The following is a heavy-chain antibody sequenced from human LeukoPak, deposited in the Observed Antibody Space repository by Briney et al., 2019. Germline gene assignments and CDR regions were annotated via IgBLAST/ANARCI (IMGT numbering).Heavy chain of an antibody. CDR3: ARVRGYCSGGSCYSLDAFDI. V-gene: IGHV3-7*03. CDR2: IKRDGSEK. CDR1: GFTCSSYW. D-gene: IGHD2-15*01. J-gene: IGHJ3*02. Sequence: GGSLRLSCAASGFTCSSYWMSWVRQAPGKGLEGVANIKRDGSEKYYVDSVKGRFTISRDNAKNSLYLQMNSLRAEDTAVYYCARVRGYCSGGSCYSLDAFDIWGQGTMVTVSS.